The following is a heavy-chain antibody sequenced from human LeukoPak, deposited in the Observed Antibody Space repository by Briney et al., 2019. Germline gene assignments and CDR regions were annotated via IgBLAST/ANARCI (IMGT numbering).Heavy chain of an antibody. CDR1: GFTFSSAW. D-gene: IGHD3-16*01. V-gene: IGHV3-7*01. CDR2: IKDDGSDK. CDR3: ADLGSRD. J-gene: IGHJ4*02. Sequence: GSLRLSCAASGFTFSSAWMTWVRQAPGKGLEWVATIKDDGSDKYYVDSVKGRFTISRDNAKKSLWLQMNSLRVEDTAMYYCADLGSRDWGQGTLVTVSS.